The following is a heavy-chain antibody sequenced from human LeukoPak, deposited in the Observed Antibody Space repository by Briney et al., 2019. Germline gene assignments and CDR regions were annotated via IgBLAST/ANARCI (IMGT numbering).Heavy chain of an antibody. J-gene: IGHJ5*02. CDR1: GYSFTSYG. CDR2: ISAYNGNT. V-gene: IGHV1-18*01. Sequence: SVKVSYKASGYSFTSYGISWVRQAPRHPLEWMGWISAYNGNTNDAQKLQGRVSLPTDTSTSTDYMELRSLRSDDTVVYYCARVREYSTCWHSFGPWGQGNLGTVSP. CDR3: ARVREYSTCWHSFGP. D-gene: IGHD2/OR15-2a*01.